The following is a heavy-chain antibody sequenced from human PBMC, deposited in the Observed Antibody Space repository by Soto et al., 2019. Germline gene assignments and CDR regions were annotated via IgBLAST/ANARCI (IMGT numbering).Heavy chain of an antibody. CDR3: ASPIAARPVSYYYYGMDV. J-gene: IGHJ6*02. Sequence: SETLSLTCTVSGGSISSSSYYWGWIRQPPGKGLEWIGSIYYSGSTYYNPSLKSRVTISVDTSKNQFSLKLSSVTAADTAVYYCASPIAARPVSYYYYGMDVWGQGTTVTVSS. V-gene: IGHV4-39*01. CDR2: IYYSGST. CDR1: GGSISSSSYY. D-gene: IGHD6-6*01.